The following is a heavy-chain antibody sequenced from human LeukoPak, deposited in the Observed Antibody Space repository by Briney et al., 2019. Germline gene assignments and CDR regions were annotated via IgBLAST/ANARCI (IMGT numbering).Heavy chain of an antibody. V-gene: IGHV3-66*02. Sequence: GGSLRLSCAASGFTVSSNYMSWVRQAPGKGLEWVSVIYSGGSAYYADSVKGRFTISRDNSKNTLYLQMNSLRAEDTAVYYCARDRPEEAFDIWGQGTMVTVSS. CDR2: IYSGGSA. CDR3: ARDRPEEAFDI. CDR1: GFTVSSNY. J-gene: IGHJ3*02.